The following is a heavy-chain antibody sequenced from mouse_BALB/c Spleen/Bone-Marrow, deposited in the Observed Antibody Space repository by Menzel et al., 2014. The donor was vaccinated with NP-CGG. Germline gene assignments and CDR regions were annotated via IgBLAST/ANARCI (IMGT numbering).Heavy chain of an antibody. V-gene: IGHV5-17*02. D-gene: IGHD1-1*01. CDR3: ARSGSSSGYFDY. CDR1: GFTFSSFG. Sequence: EVQGVESGGGLVQPGGSRKLSCAASGFTFSSFGMHWVRQAPEKGLEWVVYISSGSSTIYYADTVMGRFTISRDNPKNTLFLQMTSLRSEDTAMYYCARSGSSSGYFDYWGQGTTLTVSS. CDR2: ISSGSSTI. J-gene: IGHJ2*01.